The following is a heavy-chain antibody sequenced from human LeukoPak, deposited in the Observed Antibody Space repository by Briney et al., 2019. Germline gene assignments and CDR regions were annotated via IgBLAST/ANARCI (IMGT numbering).Heavy chain of an antibody. CDR2: SLPIFGTA. CDR3: AARGYYDSSGYYLDFDY. J-gene: IGHJ4*02. CDR1: GATFTSYA. Sequence: ASVKVSCKASGATFTSYAFSWVRQPLGQGLGGMGGSLPIFGTANYAQKFQGRVTITTDESTSTAYMELSSLRSEDTAVYYCAARGYYDSSGYYLDFDYWGQGTLVTVSS. V-gene: IGHV1-69*05. D-gene: IGHD3-22*01.